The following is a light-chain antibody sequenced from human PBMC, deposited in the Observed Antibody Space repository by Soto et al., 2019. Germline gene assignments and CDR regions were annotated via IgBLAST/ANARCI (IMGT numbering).Light chain of an antibody. Sequence: AIQLTHSPSSLYASVVDRVTITFLASQAIRTALGWYQQKPGKVPKLLIYAASILQSGVPSRFSGSGSGTDFTLTISSLQPEDFATYYCLIDFRYFWAFGQGTKVDIK. CDR2: AAS. J-gene: IGKJ1*01. CDR3: LIDFRYFWA. CDR1: QAIRTA. V-gene: IGKV1-6*01.